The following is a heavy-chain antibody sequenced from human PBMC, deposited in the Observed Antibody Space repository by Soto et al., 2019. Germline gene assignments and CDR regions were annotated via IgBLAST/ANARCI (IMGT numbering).Heavy chain of an antibody. Sequence: ESGGGLVKPGGSLRLSCAASGFTFSNAWMNWVRQAPGKGLEWVGRIKSKTDGGTTDYAAPVKGRFTISRDDSKNTLYLQMNSLKTEDTAVYYCTRQLPPPVYYYYGMAVWGQGTTVTVSS. V-gene: IGHV3-15*07. J-gene: IGHJ6*02. CDR2: IKSKTDGGTT. D-gene: IGHD1-7*01. CDR3: TRQLPPPVYYYYGMAV. CDR1: GFTFSNAW.